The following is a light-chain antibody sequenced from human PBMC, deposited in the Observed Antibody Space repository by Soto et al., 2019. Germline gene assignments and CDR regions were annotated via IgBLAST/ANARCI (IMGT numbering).Light chain of an antibody. CDR2: STN. CDR1: TEAVTSGYY. J-gene: IGLJ2*01. CDR3: LLYYGGVHSVV. Sequence: QAVVTQEPSLTVSPGGTVTLTCASSTEAVTSGYYPNWFQQKPGQAPRALIYSTNNKYSWTPARFSGSLLGGKAALTLSGVQPEDEAEYYCLLYYGGVHSVVFGGGTKLTVL. V-gene: IGLV7-43*01.